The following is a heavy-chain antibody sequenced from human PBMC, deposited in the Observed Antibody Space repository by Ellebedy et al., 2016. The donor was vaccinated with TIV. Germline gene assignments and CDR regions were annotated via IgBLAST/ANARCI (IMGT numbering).Heavy chain of an antibody. Sequence: PGGSLRLSCATSGFIVSSSYMSWVRQAPGKGLEWVSSIYSNDNKYFADSVGGRFTISRDSSKKMVYLHMNSLRAEDTAIYFCARVKYFYDGLREFYFDSWGQGTLVTVSS. D-gene: IGHD3-22*01. CDR3: ARVKYFYDGLREFYFDS. V-gene: IGHV3-53*01. CDR2: IYSNDNK. CDR1: GFIVSSSY. J-gene: IGHJ4*02.